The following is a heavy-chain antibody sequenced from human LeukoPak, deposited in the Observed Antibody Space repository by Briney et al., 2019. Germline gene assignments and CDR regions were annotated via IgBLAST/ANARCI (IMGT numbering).Heavy chain of an antibody. Sequence: PSETLSLTCTVSGGSISSSSYYWGWIRQPPGKGLEWIGSIYYSGSTSYNPSLKSRVTISVDTSKNQFSLKLSSVTAADTAVYYCARHPFDSSGCYVYFDYWGQGTLVTVSS. J-gene: IGHJ4*02. V-gene: IGHV4-39*01. D-gene: IGHD6-19*01. CDR3: ARHPFDSSGCYVYFDY. CDR2: IYYSGST. CDR1: GGSISSSSYY.